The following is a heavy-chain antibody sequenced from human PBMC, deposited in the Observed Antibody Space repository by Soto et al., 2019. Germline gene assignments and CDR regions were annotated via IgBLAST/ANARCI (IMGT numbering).Heavy chain of an antibody. V-gene: IGHV3-23*01. CDR1: GFTFSSYA. D-gene: IGHD3-10*01. J-gene: IGHJ4*02. Sequence: PGGSLRLSCAASGFTFSSYAMSWVRQAPGKGLEWVSAISSSGGTTYYADSVKGRFTISRDNAKNTLYLQMNSLRAEDTAVYYCARDVAALLWFGELSDDFDYWGQGTLVTVSS. CDR3: ARDVAALLWFGELSDDFDY. CDR2: ISSSGGTT.